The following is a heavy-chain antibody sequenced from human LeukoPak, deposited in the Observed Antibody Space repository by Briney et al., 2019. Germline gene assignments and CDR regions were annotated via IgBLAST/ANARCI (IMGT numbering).Heavy chain of an antibody. V-gene: IGHV3-23*01. CDR3: AREMTIITYSFDS. CDR2: ISETGGTI. D-gene: IGHD5-24*01. J-gene: IGHJ4*02. Sequence: GGSLRLSCAPSGFTFSNYAMSWVRQAPGKGLEWDSAISETGGTIHYADSVRGRFIISRDNSKNTLYLQMNSLRAEDTAVYYCAREMTIITYSFDSWGQGTLVTVSS. CDR1: GFTFSNYA.